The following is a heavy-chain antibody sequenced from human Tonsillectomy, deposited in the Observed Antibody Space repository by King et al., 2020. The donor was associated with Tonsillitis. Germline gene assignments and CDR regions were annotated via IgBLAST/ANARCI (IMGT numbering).Heavy chain of an antibody. J-gene: IGHJ1*01. V-gene: IGHV1-2*02. CDR1: GDTFTGHF. D-gene: IGHD3-22*01. Sequence: HVQLVQSGAELRKPGASVSVSCRTSGDTFTGHFVHWVRQAPGQGLEWMGWINPKSGDTHYALKFQGRVTLSGDVSITTAYMGLSSLRPDDTAVYYCATNALGSDTSAYRGFRHWGQGTLVTVSS. CDR3: ATNALGSDTSAYRGFRH. CDR2: INPKSGDT.